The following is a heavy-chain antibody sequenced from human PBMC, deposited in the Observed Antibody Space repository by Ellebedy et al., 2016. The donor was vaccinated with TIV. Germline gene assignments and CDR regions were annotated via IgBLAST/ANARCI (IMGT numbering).Heavy chain of an antibody. D-gene: IGHD6-19*01. CDR1: GFAFSSNW. CDR3: ARGLTAAWELAGA. V-gene: IGHV4-34*01. J-gene: IGHJ4*02. Sequence: GSLRLXXAASGFAFSSNWMGWVRQPPGKGLEWIGEVTHTGGTNFNPSLESRVTMSLDTSENQFSLKLNSVNVADTAVYYCARGLTAAWELAGAWGQGTLVTVSA. CDR2: VTHTGGT.